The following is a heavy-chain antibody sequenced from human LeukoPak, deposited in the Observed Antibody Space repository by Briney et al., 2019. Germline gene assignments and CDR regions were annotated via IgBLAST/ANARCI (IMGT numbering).Heavy chain of an antibody. V-gene: IGHV3-23*01. J-gene: IGHJ4*02. D-gene: IGHD4/OR15-4a*01. CDR3: AKARGATYGAYYFDY. CDR1: GFTFSSYA. CDR2: ISGSGGDT. Sequence: GSLRLSCAASGFTFSSYAMNWVRQAPGKGLEWVSISGSGGDTYYADSVKGRFTISRDNSKNTLYLQMNSLRAEDTAVYYCAKARGATYGAYYFDYWGQGTLVTVSS.